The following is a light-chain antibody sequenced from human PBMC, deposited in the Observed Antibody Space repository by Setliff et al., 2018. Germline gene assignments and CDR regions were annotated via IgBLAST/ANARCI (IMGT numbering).Light chain of an antibody. V-gene: IGLV2-14*01. J-gene: IGLJ1*01. CDR1: SSDVGGYNY. Sequence: QSVLTQLASVFGSPGQSITISCTVTSSDVGGYNYVSWYQQHPGKAPKLMIYDVSKRPSGVSNRFSGSKSGNTASLTISGLQAEDEADYYCSSYISSITFVFGTGTKVTVL. CDR2: DVS. CDR3: SSYISSITFV.